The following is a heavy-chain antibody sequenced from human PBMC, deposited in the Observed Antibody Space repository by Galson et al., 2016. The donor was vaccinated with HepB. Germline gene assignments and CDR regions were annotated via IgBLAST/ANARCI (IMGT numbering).Heavy chain of an antibody. CDR3: ARDRGIAAGGWFDP. CDR2: ISSSSKYI. V-gene: IGHV3-21*01. Sequence: LRLSCAASGFTFSNYYMHWVRQAPGRGLEWVSSISSSSKYIYYADSMKGRLTISRDNANNSLFLQMESLRADDTAVYYCARDRGIAAGGWFDPWGQGSQGTFSS. J-gene: IGHJ5*02. D-gene: IGHD6-13*01. CDR1: GFTFSNYY.